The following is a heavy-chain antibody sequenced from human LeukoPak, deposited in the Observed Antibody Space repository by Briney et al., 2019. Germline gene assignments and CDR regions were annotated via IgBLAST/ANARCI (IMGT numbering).Heavy chain of an antibody. J-gene: IGHJ6*03. Sequence: ASVKVSCKASGYTFTSYDINWVRQATGQGLEWMGWMNPNSGNTGYAQKFQGRVTMTRNTSISTAYMELSSLRSEDTAVYYCARAEVVVVPAAIMDAWGKGTTVTVSS. CDR1: GYTFTSYD. V-gene: IGHV1-8*01. CDR3: ARAEVVVVPAAIMDA. D-gene: IGHD2-2*01. CDR2: MNPNSGNT.